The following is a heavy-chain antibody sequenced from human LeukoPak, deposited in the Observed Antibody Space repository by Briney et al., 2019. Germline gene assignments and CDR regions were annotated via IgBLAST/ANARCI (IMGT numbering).Heavy chain of an antibody. D-gene: IGHD6-6*01. V-gene: IGHV1-69*13. Sequence: SVKVSCKASGGTFSSYAISWVRQAPGQGLEWMGGIIPIFGTANYAQKFQGRVTITADESTSTAYMELSSLRSEDAAVYYCARGAIEYSSSSYYFDYWGQGTLVTVSS. CDR3: ARGAIEYSSSSYYFDY. J-gene: IGHJ4*02. CDR2: IIPIFGTA. CDR1: GGTFSSYA.